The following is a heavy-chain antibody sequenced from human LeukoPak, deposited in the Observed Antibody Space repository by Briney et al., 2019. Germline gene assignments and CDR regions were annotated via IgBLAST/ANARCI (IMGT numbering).Heavy chain of an antibody. CDR1: GGTFSSYT. J-gene: IGHJ3*02. Sequence: GSSVKVSCKASGGTFSSYTISWVRQAPGQGLEWMGRIIPILGIANYAQKFQGRVTITADKSTSTAYMELSSLRSDDTAVYYCARDHGGSYGGAFDIWGQGTMVTVSS. V-gene: IGHV1-69*04. CDR3: ARDHGGSYGGAFDI. CDR2: IIPILGIA. D-gene: IGHD2-15*01.